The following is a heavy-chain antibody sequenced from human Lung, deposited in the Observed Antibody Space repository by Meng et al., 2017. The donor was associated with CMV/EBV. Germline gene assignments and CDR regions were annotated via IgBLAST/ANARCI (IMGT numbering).Heavy chain of an antibody. D-gene: IGHD5-24*01. Sequence: GGSLRLXXVGSGFNFTNYWMNCVRQAPGKWLEWVANINEDGSETYYLDSVKGRFTISRDNAKNSLFLQMNSLGADDTAVYYCARDPRGDGGVTFDYWGQGXLVTVSS. J-gene: IGHJ4*02. CDR3: ARDPRGDGGVTFDY. CDR2: INEDGSET. V-gene: IGHV3-7*01. CDR1: GFNFTNYW.